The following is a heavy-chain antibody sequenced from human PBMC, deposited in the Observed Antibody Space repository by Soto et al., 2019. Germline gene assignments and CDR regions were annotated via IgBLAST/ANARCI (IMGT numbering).Heavy chain of an antibody. CDR1: GYTFTTYG. J-gene: IGHJ4*02. CDR2: ISTYNGNT. Sequence: ASVKVSCKASGYTFTTYGISWVRQASGQGLEWMGWISTYNGNTNYAQKFQDRVTMTTDTSTSTAYMELRSLGSDDTAVYYCARDRDSSGSLSGYWGQGTLVTVS. V-gene: IGHV1-18*01. D-gene: IGHD3-22*01. CDR3: ARDRDSSGSLSGY.